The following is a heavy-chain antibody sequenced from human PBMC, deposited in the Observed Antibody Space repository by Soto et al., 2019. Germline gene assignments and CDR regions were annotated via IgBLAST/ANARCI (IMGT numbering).Heavy chain of an antibody. V-gene: IGHV3-48*04. D-gene: IGHD3-3*01. CDR2: ISSSSSTI. J-gene: IGHJ6*02. CDR1: GFTFSSYS. Sequence: SGFTFSSYSMNWVRQAPGKGLEWVSYISSSSSTIYYADSVKGRFTISRDDSISIAHLQMNSLKTEDTAVYYCTSTIFGVVIPGGYYYGMDVWGQGTTVTVSS. CDR3: TSTIFGVVIPGGYYYGMDV.